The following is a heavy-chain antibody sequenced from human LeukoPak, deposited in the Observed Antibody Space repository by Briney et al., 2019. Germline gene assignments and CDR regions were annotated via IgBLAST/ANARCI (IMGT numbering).Heavy chain of an antibody. CDR3: ARGTMFPYYFDY. CDR1: GFTLSSYS. D-gene: IGHD3-10*02. V-gene: IGHV3-21*01. CDR2: ISSSSSYI. Sequence: SGGSLRLSCAASGFTLSSYSMKWVRQAPGKGLEWVSFISSSSSYIYYADSVKGRFTISRDNAKNSLYLQMNSLRAEDTAVYYCARGTMFPYYFDYWGQGTLVTVSS. J-gene: IGHJ4*02.